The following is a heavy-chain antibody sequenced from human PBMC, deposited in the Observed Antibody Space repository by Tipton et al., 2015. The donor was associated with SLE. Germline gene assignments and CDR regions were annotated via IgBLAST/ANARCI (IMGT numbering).Heavy chain of an antibody. CDR2: IYYSGST. Sequence: TLSLTCTVSGGSISSYYWSWIRQPPGKGLEWIGYIYYSGSTNYNPSLKSGVTISVDTSKNQFSLKLSSVTAADTAVYYCARIKGPYGSVSMNYYYYYRHVRDKGPTAALSS. V-gene: IGHV4-59*01. D-gene: IGHD6-25*01. CDR1: GGSISSYY. CDR3: ARIKGPYGSVSMNYYYYYRHV. J-gene: IGHJ6*03.